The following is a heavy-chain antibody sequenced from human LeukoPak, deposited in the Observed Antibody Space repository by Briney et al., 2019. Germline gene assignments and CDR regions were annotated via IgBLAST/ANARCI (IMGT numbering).Heavy chain of an antibody. CDR3: ARLESIAARRGDY. CDR2: IIPIFGTA. CDR1: GGTFSSYA. Sequence: SVKVSCKASGGTFSSYAISWVRQAPGQGLEWMGGIIPIFGTANYAQKFQGRVTITADESTSTAYMELSSLRSEDTAVYYCARLESIAARRGDYWGQGTLVTVSP. D-gene: IGHD6-6*01. J-gene: IGHJ4*02. V-gene: IGHV1-69*13.